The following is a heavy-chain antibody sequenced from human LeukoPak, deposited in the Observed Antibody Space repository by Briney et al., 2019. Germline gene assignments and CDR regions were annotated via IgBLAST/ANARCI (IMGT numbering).Heavy chain of an antibody. CDR1: GYTFTSYG. Sequence: ASVKVSCKASGYTFTSYGISWVRQAPGQGLEWMGWISAYNGNTNYAQKLQGRVTMTTDTSTSTAYMELRSLRSDDTAMYYCARGIAVAGTKFLDYWGQGTLVTVSS. V-gene: IGHV1-18*01. CDR2: ISAYNGNT. D-gene: IGHD6-19*01. J-gene: IGHJ4*02. CDR3: ARGIAVAGTKFLDY.